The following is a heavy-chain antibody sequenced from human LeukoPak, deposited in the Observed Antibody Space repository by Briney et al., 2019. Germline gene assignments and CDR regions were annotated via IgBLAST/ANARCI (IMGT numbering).Heavy chain of an antibody. CDR1: GFTFSGYW. CDR2: IKQDGSNK. V-gene: IGHV3-7*01. CDR3: TRNEV. Sequence: PGGSLRLSCAGSGFTFSGYWMSWVRQAPGKGLEWVANIKQDGSNKYYVGSVKGRFTISRDNAKNSLSLQMNSLRAEDTGVYYCTRNEVWGQGTLVTVSS. D-gene: IGHD1-1*01. J-gene: IGHJ4*02.